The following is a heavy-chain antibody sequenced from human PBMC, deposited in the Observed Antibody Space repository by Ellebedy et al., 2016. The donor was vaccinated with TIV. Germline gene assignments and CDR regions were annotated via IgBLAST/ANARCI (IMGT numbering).Heavy chain of an antibody. D-gene: IGHD4-17*01. Sequence: AASEKVSCKASGFLFDAYGISWARQAPGQGLEWMGWISAYNGDTIYAHHFKGRLIMTTDTSTATAFMELRSLTSDDTAVYYCATSYGDYGHWGQGTLVAVSS. CDR3: ATSYGDYGH. CDR1: GFLFDAYG. V-gene: IGHV1-18*04. CDR2: ISAYNGDT. J-gene: IGHJ4*02.